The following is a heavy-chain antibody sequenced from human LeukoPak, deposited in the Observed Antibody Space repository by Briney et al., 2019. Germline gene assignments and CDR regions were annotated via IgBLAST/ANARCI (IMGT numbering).Heavy chain of an antibody. CDR3: ARKRGYSYGPLDY. Sequence: SETLSLTCAVYGGSFSGYYWSWIRQPPGKGLEWIGEINHSGSTNHNPSLKSRVTISVDTSKNQFSLKLSSVTAADTAVYYCARKRGYSYGPLDYWGQGSLVTVSS. J-gene: IGHJ4*02. D-gene: IGHD5-18*01. CDR2: INHSGST. V-gene: IGHV4-34*01. CDR1: GGSFSGYY.